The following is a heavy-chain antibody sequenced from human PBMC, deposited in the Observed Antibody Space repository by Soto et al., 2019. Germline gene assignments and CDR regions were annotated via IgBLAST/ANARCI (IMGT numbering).Heavy chain of an antibody. CDR3: ARNWGYRGYQLKTYYYGMDV. D-gene: IGHD5-12*01. V-gene: IGHV4-4*02. J-gene: IGHJ6*04. CDR1: GGSISSDNW. CDR2: IDDSEST. Sequence: QVQLQESGPGLVKPSGTLSLTCAVSGGSISSDNWWSWVRQPPGKGLEWIGEIDDSESTNYNPSLKSRVTISVDRSRDQFSLRLSSVTAADTAVYYCARNWGYRGYQLKTYYYGMDVWGKGTTVTVSS.